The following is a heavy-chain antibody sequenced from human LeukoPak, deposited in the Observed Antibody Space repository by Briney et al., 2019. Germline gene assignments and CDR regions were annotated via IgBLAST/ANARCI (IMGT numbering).Heavy chain of an antibody. CDR2: ISYDGSNK. CDR1: GFTFSSYT. J-gene: IGHJ4*02. D-gene: IGHD1-26*01. CDR3: ARDYSGSYFFDY. V-gene: IGHV3-30-3*01. Sequence: GGSLRLSCAASGFTFSSYTIHWVRQPPAKGLEWGTVISYDGSNKYYADSVKGRFTISRDNSKNTLYLQMNNLRAEDTAVYYCARDYSGSYFFDYWGQGTLVTVSS.